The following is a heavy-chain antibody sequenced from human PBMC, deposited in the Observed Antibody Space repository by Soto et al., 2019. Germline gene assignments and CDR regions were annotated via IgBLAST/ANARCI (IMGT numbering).Heavy chain of an antibody. V-gene: IGHV4-30-4*01. D-gene: IGHD2-21*01. CDR1: GGSISNGDHY. J-gene: IGHJ4*02. CDR2: IHYSGST. CDR3: AGPGDNFAF. Sequence: QVQLQESGPGLVKPSQTLSLTCTVSGGSISNGDHYWTWIRQPPGKGLEWIGYIHYSGSTYYNPSLKGRVTMSIDTSRNQFSLKLNSVTAADTAVYYCAGPGDNFAFWGQGSLVTVSS.